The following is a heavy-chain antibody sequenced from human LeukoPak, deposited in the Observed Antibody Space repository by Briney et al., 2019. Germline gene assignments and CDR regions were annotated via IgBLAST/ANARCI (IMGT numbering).Heavy chain of an antibody. CDR1: GYIFSSYW. CDR2: IYPGGSDT. D-gene: IGHD3-22*01. Sequence: GESLKISCKGSGYIFSSYWIGWARQMPGKGLEWMGIIYPGGSDTRYSPPFQGQVTISADKSISTAYVQWNSLRASDTAMYYCARHQYYYDTRAYYIDYWGQGTLVTASS. J-gene: IGHJ4*02. CDR3: ARHQYYYDTRAYYIDY. V-gene: IGHV5-51*01.